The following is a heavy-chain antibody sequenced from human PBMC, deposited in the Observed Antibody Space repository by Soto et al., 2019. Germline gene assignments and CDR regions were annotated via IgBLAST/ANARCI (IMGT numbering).Heavy chain of an antibody. CDR3: ARAETAMALYYFDY. V-gene: IGHV4-34*01. CDR1: GGSLSDYY. CDR2: INHSGST. J-gene: IGHJ4*02. Sequence: QVQLQQWGARLLKPSETLSLTCAVYGGSLSDYYWSWIRQPPGKGLEWIGEINHSGSTNYNPSLKSRVTISVDTSKKQFSLKLSSVTAADTAVYYCARAETAMALYYFDYWGQGTLVTVSS. D-gene: IGHD5-18*01.